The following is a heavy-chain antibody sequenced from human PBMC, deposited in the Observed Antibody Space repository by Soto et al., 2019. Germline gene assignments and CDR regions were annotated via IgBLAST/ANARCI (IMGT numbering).Heavy chain of an antibody. D-gene: IGHD1-20*01. CDR3: AREYNWNDVRYGMDV. J-gene: IGHJ6*02. CDR2: IIPIFGTA. CDR1: GGTFSTYA. Sequence: QVQLVQSGAEVKKPGSSVKVSCKASGGTFSTYAISWVRQAPGQGLGWMGGIIPIFGTANYAQKFQGRLTITADESTSTVYMELSSLRSEDTAVYFYAREYNWNDVRYGMDVWGQGTTVTVSS. V-gene: IGHV1-69*01.